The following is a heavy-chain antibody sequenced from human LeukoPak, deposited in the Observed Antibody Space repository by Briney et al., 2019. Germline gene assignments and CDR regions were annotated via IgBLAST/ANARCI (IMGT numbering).Heavy chain of an antibody. Sequence: GGTLRLSCAASGFTFSNAWMNWVRQAPGKGLEWVGRIKSKTDGGTTDYAAPVKGRFTISRDDSKSTLFLQMNSLKTEDTAVYYCTTSYDSSGYYRTYAFDIWGQGIMVTVSS. CDR3: TTSYDSSGYYRTYAFDI. J-gene: IGHJ3*02. CDR1: GFTFSNAW. CDR2: IKSKTDGGTT. V-gene: IGHV3-15*07. D-gene: IGHD3-22*01.